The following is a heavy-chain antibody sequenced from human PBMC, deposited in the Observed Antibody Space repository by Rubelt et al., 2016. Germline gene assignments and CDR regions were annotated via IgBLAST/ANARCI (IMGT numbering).Heavy chain of an antibody. V-gene: IGHV5-10-1*01. CDR3: AIYDFWSGYYLDY. J-gene: IGHJ4*02. D-gene: IGHD3-3*01. CDR2: IDPSDSYT. CDR1: GYSFTNYW. Sequence: VQLVQSGAEVKKPGESLKISCKGSGYSFTNYWIGWVRQMPGKGLEWMGRIDPSDSYTNYSPACQGHVTISADKSISTAYLQWSSLKASDTAMYYCAIYDFWSGYYLDYWGQGTLVTVSS.